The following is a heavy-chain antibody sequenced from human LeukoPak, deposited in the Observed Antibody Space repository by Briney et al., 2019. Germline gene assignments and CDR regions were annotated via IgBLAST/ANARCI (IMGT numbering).Heavy chain of an antibody. J-gene: IGHJ5*02. V-gene: IGHV5-51*01. D-gene: IGHD3-10*01. CDR2: IYPGDSDT. CDR3: ARASTLYIGNNWFDP. Sequence: GESLKISCKGSGYSFTSYWIGWVRQMPGKGLEWMGIIYPGDSDTRYSPSFQGQVTISADKSISTAYLQWSSLKASDTAMYYCARASTLYIGNNWFDPWGQGTLVTVSS. CDR1: GYSFTSYW.